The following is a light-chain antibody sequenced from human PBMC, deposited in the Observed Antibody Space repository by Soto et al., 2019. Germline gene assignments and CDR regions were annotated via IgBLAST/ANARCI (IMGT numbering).Light chain of an antibody. Sequence: IQLTQSPSSLSASVGDRVTITCRASQGISSYLAWYQQKPGKAPKLLIYAASTLQSEVPSRFSGSGSGTDFTLTISSLQPEDFATYYCQQPLEGTFGQGTKVDIK. CDR3: QQPLEGT. CDR1: QGISSY. J-gene: IGKJ1*01. CDR2: AAS. V-gene: IGKV1-9*01.